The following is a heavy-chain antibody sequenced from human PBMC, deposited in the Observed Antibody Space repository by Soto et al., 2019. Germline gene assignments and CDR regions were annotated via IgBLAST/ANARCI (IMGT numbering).Heavy chain of an antibody. CDR3: AKGTTVTTLVVSWFDP. V-gene: IGHV3-9*01. J-gene: IGHJ5*02. Sequence: DVQLVESGGGLVQPGRSLRLSCAASGFTFDDYAMHWVRQAPGKGLEWVSGISWNSGSIGYADSVKGRFTISRDNAKNSLYLQMNSLRAEDTALYYCAKGTTVTTLVVSWFDPWGQGTLVTVSS. D-gene: IGHD4-4*01. CDR1: GFTFDDYA. CDR2: ISWNSGSI.